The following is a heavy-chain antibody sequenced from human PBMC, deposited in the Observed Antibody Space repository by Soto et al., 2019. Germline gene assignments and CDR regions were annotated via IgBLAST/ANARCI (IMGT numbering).Heavy chain of an antibody. CDR1: GGLFSSYP. J-gene: IGHJ4*02. D-gene: IGHD3-22*01. Sequence: QEQLVQSGAEVKKPGSSVKVSCKASGGLFSSYPISWVRQVPGQGLEWMGGILPVFQTAYYTHRLQGRVTVTADESTNTAYMELRSLRSEDTAMYYCARGGSGYTWFNEFWGQGTLVTVSS. CDR3: ARGGSGYTWFNEF. V-gene: IGHV1-69*01. CDR2: ILPVFQTA.